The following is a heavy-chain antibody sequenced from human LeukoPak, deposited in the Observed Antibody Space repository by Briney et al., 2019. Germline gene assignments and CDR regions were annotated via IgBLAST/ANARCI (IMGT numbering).Heavy chain of an antibody. Sequence: PAGSLTLSCAASGFTFSSYAMHWVCQAPGKGLGWVSSISISSSDIYYADSVKGRFTISRDNDKNSLYLQMSSLRAEDTAVYYCAREAGLAGVYYFDFWGQGTLVTVSS. J-gene: IGHJ4*02. CDR1: GFTFSSYA. CDR2: ISISSSDI. CDR3: AREAGLAGVYYFDF. V-gene: IGHV3-21*01. D-gene: IGHD3-10*01.